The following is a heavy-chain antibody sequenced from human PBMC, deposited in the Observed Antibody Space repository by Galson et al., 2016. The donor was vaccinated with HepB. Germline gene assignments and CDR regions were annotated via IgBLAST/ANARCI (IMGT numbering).Heavy chain of an antibody. J-gene: IGHJ4*02. CDR1: GFTFSSCA. D-gene: IGHD2-2*01. CDR3: AAMREASTSFYGAQSY. CDR2: ISYDENNK. V-gene: IGHV3-30*04. Sequence: SLRLSCAASGFTFSSCAMHWVRQAPGKGLEWVSLISYDENNKHYADSVKGRFFISRDNSRNTLYVQMNSLRPEDTAVYYCAAMREASTSFYGAQSYWGQGTLVTVSS.